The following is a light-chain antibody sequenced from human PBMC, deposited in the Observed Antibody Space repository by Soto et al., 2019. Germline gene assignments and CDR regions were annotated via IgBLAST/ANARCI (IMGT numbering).Light chain of an antibody. J-gene: IGKJ4*01. CDR3: QQLWTYPLT. CDR2: AAS. Sequence: DTQLTQSPSFLSASVGDRVTIACQASQDVSRSVGWYQQKPGTAPKLLISAASTLNSGVPSRFSGSGSGTDFTLTISSLQPEDFATYYCQQLWTYPLTFGGGTKVEI. CDR1: QDVSRS. V-gene: IGKV1-9*01.